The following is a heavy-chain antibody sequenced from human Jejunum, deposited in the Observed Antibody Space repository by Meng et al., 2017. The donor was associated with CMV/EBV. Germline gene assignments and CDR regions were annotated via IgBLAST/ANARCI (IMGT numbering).Heavy chain of an antibody. D-gene: IGHD3-16*01. Sequence: AGGKGLEGGGGMRGRGGRKEDEEGEKSRITIDRDNSKKTLYLQMNNLRAEDTAVYYCAKPPRVGDNNWFDPWGQGTLVTVSS. V-gene: IGHV3-23*01. J-gene: IGHJ5*02. CDR3: AKPPRVGDNNWFDP. CDR2: MRGRGGRK.